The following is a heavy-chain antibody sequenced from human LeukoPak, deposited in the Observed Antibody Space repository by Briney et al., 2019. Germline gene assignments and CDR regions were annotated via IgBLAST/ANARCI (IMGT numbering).Heavy chain of an antibody. CDR1: GGTFSSYA. CDR2: IIPIFGTA. Sequence: GASVKVSCKASGGTFSSYAISWVRQAPGQGLEWMGGIIPIFGTANYAQKFQGRVTITADESTSTAYMELSSLRSEDTAVYYCATLSGGSGWYNGFDPWGQGTLVTVSS. V-gene: IGHV1-69*13. D-gene: IGHD6-19*01. CDR3: ATLSGGSGWYNGFDP. J-gene: IGHJ5*02.